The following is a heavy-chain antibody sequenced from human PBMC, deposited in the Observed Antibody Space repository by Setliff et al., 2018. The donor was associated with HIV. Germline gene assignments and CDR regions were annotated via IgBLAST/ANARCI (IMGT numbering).Heavy chain of an antibody. J-gene: IGHJ2*01. CDR2: IYSTGST. D-gene: IGHD3-9*01. Sequence: SETLSLTCTFSGDSISSGNYYWSWIRRPAGKGLEWIGRIYSTGSTNYNPSLKSRVTISSDTSKNLFSLKLTTVTAADAAVYYCTRDTGYILSGYRPHWYFDLWGRGTLVTVPS. CDR3: TRDTGYILSGYRPHWYFDL. V-gene: IGHV4-61*02. CDR1: GDSISSGNYY.